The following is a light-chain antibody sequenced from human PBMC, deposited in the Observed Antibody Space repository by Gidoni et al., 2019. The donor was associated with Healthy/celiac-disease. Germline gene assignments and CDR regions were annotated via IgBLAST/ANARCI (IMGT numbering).Light chain of an antibody. CDR3: QSYDSSLSGLWV. Sequence: QSVLTQPPSVSGAPGPRVTISCTGSSSNIGAGYDVHWYQQLPGTAPKLLIYGNSKRPSGVPDRFSGSKSGTSASLAITGLQAEDEADYYCQSYDSSLSGLWVFGGGTKLTVL. V-gene: IGLV1-40*01. CDR2: GNS. J-gene: IGLJ3*02. CDR1: SSNIGAGYD.